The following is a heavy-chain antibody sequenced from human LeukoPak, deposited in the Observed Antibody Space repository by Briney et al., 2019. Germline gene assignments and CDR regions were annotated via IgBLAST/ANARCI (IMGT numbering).Heavy chain of an antibody. Sequence: GGSLRLSCAASGFTFSNAWMSWVRQAPGKGLEWVGRIKSKTDGGTTDYAAPGKGRFTISRDDSKNTLYLQMNSLKTEDTAVYYCTTLAYCGGDCPIDYWGQGTLVPVSS. CDR3: TTLAYCGGDCPIDY. J-gene: IGHJ4*02. CDR2: IKSKTDGGTT. D-gene: IGHD2-21*02. CDR1: GFTFSNAW. V-gene: IGHV3-15*01.